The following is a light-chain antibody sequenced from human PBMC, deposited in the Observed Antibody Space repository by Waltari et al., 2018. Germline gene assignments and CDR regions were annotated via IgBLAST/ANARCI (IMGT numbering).Light chain of an antibody. Sequence: QSALTQPAAVSASPGQSITISCTSADFAAGISNSVSWYQKPPESAPRLIIYAVTYRPSGISDRFSGSQAGDTASLTISGLQREDEAHYFCASYTGTTLIFGGGTRLTVL. CDR1: DFAAGISNS. CDR3: ASYTGTTLI. CDR2: AVT. V-gene: IGLV2-14*03. J-gene: IGLJ2*01.